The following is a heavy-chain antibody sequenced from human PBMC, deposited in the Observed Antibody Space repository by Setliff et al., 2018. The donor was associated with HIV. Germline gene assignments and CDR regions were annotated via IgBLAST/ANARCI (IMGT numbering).Heavy chain of an antibody. D-gene: IGHD2-15*01. CDR1: GHTFNSFY. CDR3: ARSPYCTGGSCNSRRSIDS. CDR2: INPSGGNTD. Sequence: ASVKVSCRTSGHTFNSFYLHWVRQAPGQGLEWMAMINPSGGNTDHYAQRFQGRLSMTRDTSTGTVYLELGSLTSEDSAVYYCARSPYCTGGSCNSRRSIDSWGQGALVTVSS. V-gene: IGHV1-46*02. J-gene: IGHJ4*02.